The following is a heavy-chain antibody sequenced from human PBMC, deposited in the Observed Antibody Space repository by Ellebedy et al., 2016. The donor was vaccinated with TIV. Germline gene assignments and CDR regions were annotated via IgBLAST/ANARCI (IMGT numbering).Heavy chain of an antibody. J-gene: IGHJ5*02. CDR2: IWSDGGET. CDR1: GFMFSNYG. CDR3: AREIGGGGSA. V-gene: IGHV3-33*01. D-gene: IGHD2-15*01. Sequence: GGSLRLSXTASGFMFSNYGMHWVRQAPGKGLEWVALIWSDGGETDYRDSVKGRFTISRDNSENTLYLQMNSLRAEDTAVYYCAREIGGGGSAWGQGTLVTVSS.